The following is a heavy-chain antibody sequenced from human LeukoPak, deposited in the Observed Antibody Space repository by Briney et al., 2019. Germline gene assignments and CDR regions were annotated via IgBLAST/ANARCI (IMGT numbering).Heavy chain of an antibody. Sequence: GGSLRLSCAASGFTFSSYEMNWVRQAPRKGLEWVSYISSSGSTIYYADSVKGRFTISRDNAKNSLYLQMDSLTADDTAVYFCACLRGPSDYWGQGTLVTVSS. CDR3: ACLRGPSDY. CDR1: GFTFSSYE. V-gene: IGHV3-48*03. D-gene: IGHD4-17*01. CDR2: ISSSGSTI. J-gene: IGHJ4*02.